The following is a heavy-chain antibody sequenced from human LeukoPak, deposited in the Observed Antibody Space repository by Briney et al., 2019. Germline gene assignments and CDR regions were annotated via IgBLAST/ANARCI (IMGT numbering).Heavy chain of an antibody. CDR3: AREFRENYYDSSGYLSHNDAFDI. CDR1: GYTFTSYG. V-gene: IGHV1-18*01. J-gene: IGHJ3*02. D-gene: IGHD3-22*01. Sequence: GASVKVSCKASGYTFTSYGISWVRQAPGQGLEWMGWISAYNGNTNYAQKLQGRVTMTTDTSTSTAYMELRSLRSDDTAVYYCAREFRENYYDSSGYLSHNDAFDIWGQGTMVTVSS. CDR2: ISAYNGNT.